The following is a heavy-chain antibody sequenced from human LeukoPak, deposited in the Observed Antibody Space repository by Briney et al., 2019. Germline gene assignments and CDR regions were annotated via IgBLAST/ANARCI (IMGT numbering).Heavy chain of an antibody. D-gene: IGHD1-26*01. Sequence: SETLSLICTVSGGFISSSSFFWRWIRQPPGRGLEWIGSIYYSGNTYYNPSLKSRVTISVDTSKNQYSLKLSSVTAADTAVYYCAKHAGAFYYFGYWGQGTLVTVSS. CDR1: GGFISSSSFF. J-gene: IGHJ4*02. V-gene: IGHV4-39*01. CDR3: AKHAGAFYYFGY. CDR2: IYYSGNT.